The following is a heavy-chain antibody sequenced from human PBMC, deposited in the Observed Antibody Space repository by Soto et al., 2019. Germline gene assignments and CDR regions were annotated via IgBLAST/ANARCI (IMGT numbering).Heavy chain of an antibody. D-gene: IGHD2-15*01. J-gene: IGHJ5*01. CDR1: GFTFSDYY. V-gene: IGHV3-11*01. Sequence: PGGSLRLSCAASGFTFSDYYMSWIRQAPGKGLEWVSYISSSGSTIYYADSVKGRFTISRDNAKNSLYLQMNSLRAEDTAVYYCARDTAPSRLGYCSGGSCSTQIGHNWFDSWGQGTLVTVSS. CDR2: ISSSGSTI. CDR3: ARDTAPSRLGYCSGGSCSTQIGHNWFDS.